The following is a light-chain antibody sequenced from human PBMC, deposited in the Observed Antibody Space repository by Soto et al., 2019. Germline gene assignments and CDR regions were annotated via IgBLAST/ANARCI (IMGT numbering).Light chain of an antibody. V-gene: IGLV1-40*01. CDR3: QTFDSSLTISWV. Sequence: QSVLTQPPSVSGAPGQRVTISCTGSSSNIGRGYDVHWYQQVPGSAPRLLLSGDNTRPSGVPDRFSGSRSGTSASLAITGLQAEDEADYYRQTFDSSLTISWVFGGGTKVTVL. CDR2: GDN. J-gene: IGLJ3*02. CDR1: SSNIGRGYD.